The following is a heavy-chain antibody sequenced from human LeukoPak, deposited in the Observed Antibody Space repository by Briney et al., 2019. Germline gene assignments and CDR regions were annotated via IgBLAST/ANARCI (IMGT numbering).Heavy chain of an antibody. V-gene: IGHV1-18*01. CDR3: ARTDHYCSSTSCYESGFDP. J-gene: IGHJ5*02. CDR2: ISAYNGNT. Sequence: GASVKVSCKASGYTFTSYGISWARQAPGQGLEWMGWISAYNGNTNYAQKLQGRVTMTTDTSTSTAYMELRSLRSDDTAVYYCARTDHYCSSTSCYESGFDPWGQGTLVTVSS. D-gene: IGHD2-2*01. CDR1: GYTFTSYG.